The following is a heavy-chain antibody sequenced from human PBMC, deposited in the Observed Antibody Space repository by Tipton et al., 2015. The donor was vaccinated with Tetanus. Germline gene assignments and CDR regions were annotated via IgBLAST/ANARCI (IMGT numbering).Heavy chain of an antibody. D-gene: IGHD2-15*01. Sequence: SGFIFSSYGIHWVRQAPGKGLEWLAVSWYDGTDKYYADSVKGRFTISRDNSKYTLYLQMNSLRAEDTALYYCAREADCSGGSCFSGDFDTWGQGTQVTVSS. V-gene: IGHV3-33*01. J-gene: IGHJ4*02. CDR3: AREADCSGGSCFSGDFDT. CDR2: SWYDGTDK. CDR1: GFIFSSYG.